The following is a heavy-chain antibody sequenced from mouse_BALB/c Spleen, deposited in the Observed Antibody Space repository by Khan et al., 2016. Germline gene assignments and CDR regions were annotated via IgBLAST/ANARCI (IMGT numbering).Heavy chain of an antibody. V-gene: IGHV14-4*02. CDR1: GFNIKDYY. J-gene: IGHJ2*01. CDR2: IDPENGTT. D-gene: IGHD2-1*01. CDR3: NAVYYGNYIYFDY. Sequence: VRLQQSGAELVRSGASVRLSCTASGFNIKDYYLHWVKQRPEQGLEWIGWIDPENGTTEYAPKFRGKATMTAATSSHKDYLQLTRLTSEDTAVYYCNAVYYGNYIYFDYWGQGTTLTVAA.